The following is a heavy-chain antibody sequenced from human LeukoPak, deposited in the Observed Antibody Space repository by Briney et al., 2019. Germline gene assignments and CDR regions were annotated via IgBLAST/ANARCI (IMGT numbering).Heavy chain of an antibody. J-gene: IGHJ4*02. CDR1: GGSISSYY. V-gene: IGHV4-59*01. CDR3: ARGSIVATLHFDY. Sequence: PSETLSLTCTVSGGSISSYYWSWIRQPPGKGLEWIGYIYYSGSTNYNPSLKSRVTISVDTSKNQFSLKLSSVTAADTAVYYCARGSIVATLHFDYWGQGTLVTVSS. D-gene: IGHD5-12*01. CDR2: IYYSGST.